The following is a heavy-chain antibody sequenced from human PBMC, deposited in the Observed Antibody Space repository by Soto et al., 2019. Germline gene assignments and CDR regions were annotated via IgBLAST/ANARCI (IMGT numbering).Heavy chain of an antibody. CDR1: GFTFSTYA. V-gene: IGHV3-23*01. CDR3: AKSGMATSKRSLPYYFDY. D-gene: IGHD5-12*01. Sequence: GGSLRLSCAASGFTFSTYAMSWVRQAPGRGLEWVSTFSGSGGATYYADSVKGRFTISKDNSKNTVYLQMNSLRAEDTAIYYCAKSGMATSKRSLPYYFDYWGQGTLVTVSS. J-gene: IGHJ4*02. CDR2: FSGSGGAT.